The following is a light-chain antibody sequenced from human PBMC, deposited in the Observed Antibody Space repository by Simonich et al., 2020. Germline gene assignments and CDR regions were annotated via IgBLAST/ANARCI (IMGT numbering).Light chain of an antibody. V-gene: IGKV3-11*01. J-gene: IGKJ5*01. CDR1: QSVSSY. CDR3: QQRSNWPIT. CDR2: DAD. Sequence: EIVFPQSPATLSLSPGERATLSCRANQSVSSYLAGYQQKPGQAPRLLIYDADNSATGIPARCSGSGSGTDFTLTISSLEPEDFAVYDCQQRSNWPITFGQGTRLEIK.